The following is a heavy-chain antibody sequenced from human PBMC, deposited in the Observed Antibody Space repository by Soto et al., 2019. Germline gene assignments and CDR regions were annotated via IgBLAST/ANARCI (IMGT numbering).Heavy chain of an antibody. CDR1: GFTFSSYA. CDR2: ISGSGGST. CDR3: AKVGGPFDYMDV. D-gene: IGHD3-3*01. J-gene: IGHJ6*03. Sequence: EVQLLESGGGLVQPGGSLRLSCAASGFTFSSYAMSWVRQAPGKGLEWVSAISGSGGSTYYADSVKGRFTISRDNSKNTLYLLMNSLRAEDTAVYYCAKVGGPFDYMDVWGRGTTVTVSS. V-gene: IGHV3-23*01.